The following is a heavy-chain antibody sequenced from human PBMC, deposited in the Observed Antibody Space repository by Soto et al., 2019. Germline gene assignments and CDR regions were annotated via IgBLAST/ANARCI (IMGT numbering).Heavy chain of an antibody. J-gene: IGHJ3*02. Sequence: EVQLLESGGGLVQPGGSLRLSCATSGFSFSNYDMNWVRQAPGKGLEWVSGITKTGRSTFIADSVRGRFTISRDNLKNIMYLQMNSLRVDDTALYYCTKDAEAYDFAFDKWGQGTMVTVTS. CDR1: GFSFSNYD. CDR2: ITKTGRST. CDR3: TKDAEAYDFAFDK. D-gene: IGHD3-3*01. V-gene: IGHV3-23*01.